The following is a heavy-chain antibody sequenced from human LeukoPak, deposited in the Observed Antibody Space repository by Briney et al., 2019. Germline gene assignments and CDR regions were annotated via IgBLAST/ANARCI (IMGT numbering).Heavy chain of an antibody. J-gene: IGHJ4*02. CDR3: ARVGIAARPGY. CDR1: GFTVSSKY. V-gene: IGHV3-66*02. CDR2: IYGGGST. D-gene: IGHD6-6*01. Sequence: GGSLRLSCAASGFTVSSKYMSWVRQAPGKGLEWVSVIYGGGSTYYADSVKGRFTISRDNSKNTLYLQMNSLRAEDTAVYDCARVGIAARPGYWGQGTLVTVSS.